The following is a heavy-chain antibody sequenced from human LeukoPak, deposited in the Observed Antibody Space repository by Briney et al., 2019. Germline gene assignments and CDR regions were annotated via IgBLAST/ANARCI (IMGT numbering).Heavy chain of an antibody. V-gene: IGHV4-61*01. CDR2: MSNSGQT. D-gene: IGHD6-13*01. CDR3: ARVSAAGTGPDY. CDR1: GGSVSSGNYY. J-gene: IGHJ4*02. Sequence: PSETLSLTCTVSGGSVSSGNYYWSWIRQPPGKGLEWIGFMSNSGQTDSTPSLKSRVTISVDTSKNQFSLKLNSVTAADTAVYYCARVSAAGTGPDYWGQGTLVTVSS.